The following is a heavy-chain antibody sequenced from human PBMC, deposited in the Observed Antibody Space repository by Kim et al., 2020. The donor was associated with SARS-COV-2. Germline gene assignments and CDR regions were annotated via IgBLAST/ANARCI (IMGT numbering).Heavy chain of an antibody. CDR2: ISSSSSTI. CDR1: GFTFSSYS. D-gene: IGHD3-10*01. Sequence: GGSLRLSCAASGFTFSSYSMNWVRQAPGKGLEWVSYISSSSSTIYYADSVKGRFTISRDNAKNSLYPQMNSLRAEDTAVYYCARGEGYYGSGSYPDWGQGTLVTVSS. V-gene: IGHV3-48*04. CDR3: ARGEGYYGSGSYPD. J-gene: IGHJ4*02.